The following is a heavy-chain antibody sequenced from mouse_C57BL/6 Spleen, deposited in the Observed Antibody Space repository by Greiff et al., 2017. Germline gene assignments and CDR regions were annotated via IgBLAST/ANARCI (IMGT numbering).Heavy chain of an antibody. CDR3: ARGGSYYAMDY. CDR1: GYTFTSYW. V-gene: IGHV1-72*01. Sequence: QVQLQQPGAELVKPGASVKLSCKASGYTFTSYWMHWVKQRPGRGLEWIGRIYPNSGGTKYNEKFKSKATLTVDKPSSTAYMQLSSLTSEDSAVYYCARGGSYYAMDYWGQGTSVTVSS. J-gene: IGHJ4*01. CDR2: IYPNSGGT.